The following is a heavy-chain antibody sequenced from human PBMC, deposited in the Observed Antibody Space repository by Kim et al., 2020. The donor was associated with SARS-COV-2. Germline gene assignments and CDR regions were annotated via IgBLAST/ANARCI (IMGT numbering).Heavy chain of an antibody. J-gene: IGHJ5*02. Sequence: SETLSLTCTVSGGSISSYYWSWIRQPPGKGLEWIGYIYYSGSTNYNPSLKSRVTISVDTSKNQFSLKLSSVTAADTAVYYCARQAYYYDSGFDPWGQGTLVTVSS. CDR1: GGSISSYY. CDR3: ARQAYYYDSGFDP. CDR2: IYYSGST. D-gene: IGHD3-22*01. V-gene: IGHV4-59*08.